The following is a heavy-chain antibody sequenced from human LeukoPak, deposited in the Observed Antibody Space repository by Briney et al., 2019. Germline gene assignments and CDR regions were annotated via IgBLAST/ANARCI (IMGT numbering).Heavy chain of an antibody. CDR3: TREGPPVGATTPPVGY. V-gene: IGHV1-69*05. CDR1: GGTFSSYA. D-gene: IGHD1-26*01. J-gene: IGHJ4*02. Sequence: SVKVSCKTSGGTFSSYAISWVRQAPGQGLEWMGRIIPIFGTANYAQKFQGRVTITTDESTSTAYMELSSLRSEDTAVYYCTREGPPVGATTPPVGYWGQGTLVTVSS. CDR2: IIPIFGTA.